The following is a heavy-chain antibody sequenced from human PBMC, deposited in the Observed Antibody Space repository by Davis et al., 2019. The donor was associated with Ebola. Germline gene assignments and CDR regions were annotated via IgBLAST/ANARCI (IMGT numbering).Heavy chain of an antibody. CDR1: GGSISSSRYY. CDR3: ASSSSGWYGDYFDY. V-gene: IGHV4-39*01. J-gene: IGHJ4*02. Sequence: MPSETLSLTCTVSGGSISSSRYYWGWLRKPPGKGLGWIGSIYYSGSTYYNPSLKSRVTISVDTSKNQFSLKLSCVTAADTAVYYCASSSSGWYGDYFDYWGQGTLVTVSS. CDR2: IYYSGST. D-gene: IGHD6-19*01.